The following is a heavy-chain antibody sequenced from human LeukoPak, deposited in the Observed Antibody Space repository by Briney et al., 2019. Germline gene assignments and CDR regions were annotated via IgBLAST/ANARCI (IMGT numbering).Heavy chain of an antibody. Sequence: GESLKISCKGSGYSFTSYWIGWVRQMPGKGLEWMGIIYPGDSDTRYSPSFQGQVTISADKSISTAYLQWSSLKASDTAMYYCARLATRVRRQGYFDYWGQGTLVTVSS. CDR2: IYPGDSDT. D-gene: IGHD5-18*01. CDR3: ARLATRVRRQGYFDY. CDR1: GYSFTSYW. V-gene: IGHV5-51*01. J-gene: IGHJ4*02.